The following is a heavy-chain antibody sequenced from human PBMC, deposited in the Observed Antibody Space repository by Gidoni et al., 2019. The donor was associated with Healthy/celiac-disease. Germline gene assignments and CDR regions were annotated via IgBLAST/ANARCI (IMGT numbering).Heavy chain of an antibody. CDR3: ARAAGDHPTYYYYGMDV. CDR1: GFTFSSYS. CDR2: ISSSSSYI. D-gene: IGHD7-27*01. J-gene: IGHJ6*02. Sequence: EVQLVESGGGLVKPGGSLRLSCAAPGFTFSSYSMNWVRQAPGKGLEWVSSISSSSSYIYYADSVKGRFTISRDNAKNSLYLQMNSLRAEDTAVYYCARAAGDHPTYYYYGMDVWGQGTTVTVSS. V-gene: IGHV3-21*01.